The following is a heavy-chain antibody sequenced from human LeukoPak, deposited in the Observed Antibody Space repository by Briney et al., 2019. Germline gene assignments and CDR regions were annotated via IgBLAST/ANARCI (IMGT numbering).Heavy chain of an antibody. J-gene: IGHJ6*03. CDR2: IYHSGST. CDR3: ARGLFGELTNNYYMDV. V-gene: IGHV4-4*02. D-gene: IGHD3-10*02. CDR1: GGSISSSNW. Sequence: SETLSLTCAVSGGSISSSNWWSWVRQPPGKGLEWIGEIYHSGSTNYNPSLKSRVTISLDTSKNQFSLKRSSVTAADTAVYYCARGLFGELTNNYYMDVWGKGTTVTISS.